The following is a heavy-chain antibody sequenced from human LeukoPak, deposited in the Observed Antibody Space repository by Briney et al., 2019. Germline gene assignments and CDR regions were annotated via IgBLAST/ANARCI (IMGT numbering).Heavy chain of an antibody. V-gene: IGHV4-34*01. CDR3: ARGGATPMVLKY. J-gene: IGHJ4*02. D-gene: IGHD5-18*01. Sequence: SETLSLTCAVYGGSFGAYYWSWVRQPPGRGLEWIGEINHSGSTNYSPSLKSRVTISIDTSKNQFSLNVNSVTAADTAVYYCARGGATPMVLKYWGQGTLVTVSS. CDR1: GGSFGAYY. CDR2: INHSGST.